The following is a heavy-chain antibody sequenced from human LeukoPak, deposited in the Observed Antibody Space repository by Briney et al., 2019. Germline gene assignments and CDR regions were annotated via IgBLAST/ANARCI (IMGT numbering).Heavy chain of an antibody. CDR3: ARAVEYSYGRSRYDY. Sequence: SVKVSCKASGGTFSSYAISWVRQAPGQGLEWMRGIIPIFGTANYAQKFQGRVTITTDESTSTAYMELSSLRSEDTAVYYCARAVEYSYGRSRYDYWGQGTLVTVSS. D-gene: IGHD5-18*01. J-gene: IGHJ4*02. CDR1: GGTFSSYA. CDR2: IIPIFGTA. V-gene: IGHV1-69*05.